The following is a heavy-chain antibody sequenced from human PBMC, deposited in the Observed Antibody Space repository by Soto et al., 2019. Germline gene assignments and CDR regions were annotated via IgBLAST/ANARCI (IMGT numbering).Heavy chain of an antibody. CDR2: IYWNDDK. Sequence: SGPTLVNPTQTLTLTCTFSGFSLSTSGVGVGWIRQPPGKALEWFALIYWNDDKRYSPSLKSRLTITKDTSKNQVVLTMTNMDPVDTATYYCAHVTGISGSYYPPPFFDYWGQGTLVTVSS. CDR3: AHVTGISGSYYPPPFFDY. CDR1: GFSLSTSGVG. V-gene: IGHV2-5*01. D-gene: IGHD1-26*01. J-gene: IGHJ4*02.